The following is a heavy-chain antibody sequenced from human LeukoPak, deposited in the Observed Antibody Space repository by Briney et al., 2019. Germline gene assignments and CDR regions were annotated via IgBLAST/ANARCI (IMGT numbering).Heavy chain of an antibody. CDR1: GFAFGQYE. Sequence: GGSLRLSCAASGFAFGQYEMNWVRQAPGKGLEWIAYISVRAGTIYYGDSAEGRFTISRDDTKNSLYLQMNGLRVEDTAIYYCAKDFPHYYEVPHGMDVWGQGTTVTV. CDR3: AKDFPHYYEVPHGMDV. V-gene: IGHV3-48*03. J-gene: IGHJ6*02. D-gene: IGHD3-22*01. CDR2: ISVRAGTI.